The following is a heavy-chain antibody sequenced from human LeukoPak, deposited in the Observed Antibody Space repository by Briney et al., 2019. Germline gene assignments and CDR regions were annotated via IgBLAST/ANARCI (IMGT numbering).Heavy chain of an antibody. CDR2: ITSSGDI. J-gene: IGHJ6*03. Sequence: PGGSLRLSCAASGFTFSGYNINWIRQAPGEGVEWVSSITSSGDIFYADSVKGRFTISRDNARNSLSLQMNSLRVGDTAVYFCARESGYSSSSYHYYYYMDVWGKGTTVTVSS. V-gene: IGHV3-69-1*02. CDR3: ARESGYSSSSYHYYYYMDV. CDR1: GFTFSGYN. D-gene: IGHD6-6*01.